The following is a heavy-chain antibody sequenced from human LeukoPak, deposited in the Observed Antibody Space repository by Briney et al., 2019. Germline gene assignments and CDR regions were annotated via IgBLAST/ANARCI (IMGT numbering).Heavy chain of an antibody. V-gene: IGHV1-46*01. CDR3: ARDPLFGELLGFDY. CDR2: INPSGGST. D-gene: IGHD3-10*02. CDR1: GGTFSRYA. J-gene: IGHJ4*02. Sequence: ASVKVSCKASGGTFSRYAISWVRQAPGQGLEWMGIINPSGGSTSYAQKFQGRVTMTRDTSTSTVHMELSSLRSEDTAVYYCARDPLFGELLGFDYWGQGTLVTVSS.